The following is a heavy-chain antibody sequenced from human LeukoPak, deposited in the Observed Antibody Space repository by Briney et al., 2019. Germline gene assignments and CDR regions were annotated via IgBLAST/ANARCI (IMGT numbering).Heavy chain of an antibody. CDR3: ARGYSSRLYNWLDP. D-gene: IGHD6-13*01. J-gene: IGHJ5*02. CDR1: GFTFCSYW. CDR2: ISYDGGDP. V-gene: IGHV3-74*01. Sequence: GGSLRLSCAASGFTFCSYWMHWPRQAPGKGRVGVSRISYDGGDPSYADSVKGRFTISRDNAKNTLYLQMNSLTAEDTAVYYCARGYSSRLYNWLDPWGQGTLVTVSS.